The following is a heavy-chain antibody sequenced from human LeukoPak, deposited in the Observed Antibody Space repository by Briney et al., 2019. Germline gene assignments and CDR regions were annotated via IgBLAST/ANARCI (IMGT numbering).Heavy chain of an antibody. CDR2: IYSSGSTSGST. CDR1: GGSISRYY. Sequence: KPSETLSLICTVSGGSISRYYWSWIRQPAGKGLEWIGRIYSSGSTSGSTNYNPSLKSRVTMSLDTSKNQFSLKLSSVTAADTAVYYCARGGHGSGWYGCGQGTLVTVSS. D-gene: IGHD6-19*01. J-gene: IGHJ4*02. V-gene: IGHV4-4*07. CDR3: ARGGHGSGWYG.